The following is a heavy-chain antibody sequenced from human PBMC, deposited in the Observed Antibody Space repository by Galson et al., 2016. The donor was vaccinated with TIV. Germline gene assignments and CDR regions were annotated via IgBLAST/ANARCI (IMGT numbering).Heavy chain of an antibody. CDR3: ARGVSSGSAWLDP. D-gene: IGHD3-10*01. Sequence: QSGAEVKKPGESLRISCKGSGYRFTSYCINWVRQMPGNGLEWMGRIDPTDSYTNYSPSFQGHVTISADKSSTTAYLQWSSLKASDTAIYYCARGVSSGSAWLDPWGPGTPVTVSS. CDR2: IDPTDSYT. J-gene: IGHJ5*02. CDR1: GYRFTSYC. V-gene: IGHV5-10-1*01.